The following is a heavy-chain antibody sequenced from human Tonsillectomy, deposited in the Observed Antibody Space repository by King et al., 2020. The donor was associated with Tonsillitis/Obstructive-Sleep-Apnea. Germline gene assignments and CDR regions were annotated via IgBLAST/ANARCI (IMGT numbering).Heavy chain of an antibody. V-gene: IGHV4-59*01. J-gene: IGHJ3*02. CDR2: IYYSGST. CDR3: AREDYGDSNDAVDI. D-gene: IGHD4-17*01. CDR1: GGSISSYY. Sequence: HVQLQESGPGLVKPSETLSLTCTVSGGSISSYYWSWIRQPPGKGLEWIGYIYYSGSTNYNPSLKSRVTISVDTSKNQFSLKLSSVTAADTAVYYYAREDYGDSNDAVDIWGQGTMVTVSS.